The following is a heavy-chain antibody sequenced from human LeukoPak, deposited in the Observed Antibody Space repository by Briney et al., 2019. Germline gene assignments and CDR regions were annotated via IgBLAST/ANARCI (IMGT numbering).Heavy chain of an antibody. CDR3: ARDLVWGYCSGGSCYSGVLDY. CDR2: ISYDGSNK. CDR1: GFTFSSYA. Sequence: GGSLRLSCAASGFTFSSYAMHWVRQAPGKGLEWVAVISYDGSNKYYADSVKGRSTISRDNSKNMLYLQMNSLRAEDTAVYYCARDLVWGYCSGGSCYSGVLDYWGQGTLVTVSS. D-gene: IGHD2-15*01. J-gene: IGHJ4*02. V-gene: IGHV3-30-3*01.